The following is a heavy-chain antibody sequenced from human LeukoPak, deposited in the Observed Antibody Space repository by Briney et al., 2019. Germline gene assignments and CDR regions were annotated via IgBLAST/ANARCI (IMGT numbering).Heavy chain of an antibody. V-gene: IGHV4-59*01. CDR2: IYYSRST. Sequence: SETLSLTCTVSGGSISSYYWSWIRQPPGKGLEWIGYIYYSRSTNYNPSLKSRVTISVDTSKNQFSLKLSSVTAADTAVYYCARDATYYYGSGSYSTFDYWGQGTLVTVSS. CDR1: GGSISSYY. D-gene: IGHD3-10*01. CDR3: ARDATYYYGSGSYSTFDY. J-gene: IGHJ4*02.